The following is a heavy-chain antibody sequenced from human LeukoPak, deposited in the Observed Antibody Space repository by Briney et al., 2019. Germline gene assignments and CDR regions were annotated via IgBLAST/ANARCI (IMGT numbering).Heavy chain of an antibody. V-gene: IGHV1-24*01. CDR3: ATVGAQYGSGSYWFDP. CDR2: FDPEDGET. J-gene: IGHJ5*02. Sequence: GASVKVSCKVSGYTLTELSMHWVRQAPGKGLEWMGGFDPEDGETIYAQKFQGRVTMTEDTSTDAAYMELSSLRSEDTAVYYCATVGAQYGSGSYWFDPWGQGTLVTVSS. CDR1: GYTLTELS. D-gene: IGHD3-10*01.